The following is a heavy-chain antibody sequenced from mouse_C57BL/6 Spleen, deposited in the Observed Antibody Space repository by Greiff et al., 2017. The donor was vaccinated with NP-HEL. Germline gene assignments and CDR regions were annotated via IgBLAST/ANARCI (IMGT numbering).Heavy chain of an antibody. V-gene: IGHV1-39*01. Sequence: EVQVVESGPELVKPGASVKISCKASGYSFTDYNMNWVKQSNGKSLEWIGVINPNYGTTSYNQKFKGKATLTVDQSSSTAYMQLNSLTSEDSAVYYCARWYYYGSSHWYFDVWGTGTTVTVSS. J-gene: IGHJ1*03. CDR2: INPNYGTT. CDR3: ARWYYYGSSHWYFDV. CDR1: GYSFTDYN. D-gene: IGHD1-1*01.